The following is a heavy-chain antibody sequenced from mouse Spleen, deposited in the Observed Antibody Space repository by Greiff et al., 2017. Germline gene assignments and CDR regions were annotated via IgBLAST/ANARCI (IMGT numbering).Heavy chain of an antibody. Sequence: VQLKESGPGLVKPSQSLSLTCSVTGYSITSGYYWNWIRQFPGNKLEWMGYISYDGSNNYNPSLKNRISITRDTSKNQFFLKLNSVTTEDTATYYCARWGDGYFDYWGQGTTLTVSS. CDR3: ARWGDGYFDY. V-gene: IGHV3-6*01. CDR2: ISYDGSN. J-gene: IGHJ2*01. D-gene: IGHD3-3*01. CDR1: GYSITSGYY.